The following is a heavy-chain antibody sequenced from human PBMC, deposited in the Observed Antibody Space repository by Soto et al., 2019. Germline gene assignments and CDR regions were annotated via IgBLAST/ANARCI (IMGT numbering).Heavy chain of an antibody. J-gene: IGHJ3*02. CDR3: ARDYSGHDAFDI. CDR2: INAGNGNT. Sequence: ASVKVSCKASGYTFTSYAMHWVRQAPGQRLEWMGWINAGNGNTKYSQKFQGSVTITRDTSASTAYMELSSLRSEDTAVYYCARDYSGHDAFDIWGQGTMVTVS. V-gene: IGHV1-3*01. CDR1: GYTFTSYA. D-gene: IGHD1-26*01.